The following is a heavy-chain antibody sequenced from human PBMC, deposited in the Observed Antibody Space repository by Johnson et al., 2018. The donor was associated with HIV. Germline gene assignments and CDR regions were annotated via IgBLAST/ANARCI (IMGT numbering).Heavy chain of an antibody. D-gene: IGHD4-17*01. V-gene: IGHV3-30*18. Sequence: QVQLVESGGGVVRPGGSLRLSCAVSGFTLTNYGIHWVRQAPDKGLEWVALISYDGSNTYYADSVRGRFTLSRDISKNTVYLQMNSLRAEDTAVYYCAKDQYRKLTTVAGIWGQGTMVTVSS. CDR1: GFTLTNYG. CDR2: ISYDGSNT. J-gene: IGHJ3*02. CDR3: AKDQYRKLTTVAGI.